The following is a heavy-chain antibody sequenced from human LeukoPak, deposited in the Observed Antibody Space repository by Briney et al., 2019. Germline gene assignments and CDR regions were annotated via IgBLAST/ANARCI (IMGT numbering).Heavy chain of an antibody. D-gene: IGHD6-19*01. CDR3: ARDGQWLANPCDY. V-gene: IGHV3-11*01. CDR2: ISSSGSTI. J-gene: IGHJ4*02. Sequence: GGSLRLSCAASGSTFSDYYMSWIRQAPGKGLEWVSYISSSGSTIYYADSVKGRFTISRDNAKNSLYLQMNSLRAEDTAVYYCARDGQWLANPCDYWGQGTLVTVSS. CDR1: GSTFSDYY.